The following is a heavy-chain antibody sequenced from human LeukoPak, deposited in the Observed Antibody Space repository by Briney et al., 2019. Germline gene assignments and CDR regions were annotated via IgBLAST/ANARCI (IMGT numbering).Heavy chain of an antibody. CDR3: ARDQSCRGGSCYPGYYFDY. V-gene: IGHV4-59*01. D-gene: IGHD2-15*01. Sequence: SETLSLTCTVSGGSISSYYWSWIRQPPGKGLEWIGYIYYSGSTNYNPSLKSRVTISVDTSKNQFSLKLSSVTAADTAVYYCARDQSCRGGSCYPGYYFDYWGQGTLVTVSS. J-gene: IGHJ4*02. CDR1: GGSISSYY. CDR2: IYYSGST.